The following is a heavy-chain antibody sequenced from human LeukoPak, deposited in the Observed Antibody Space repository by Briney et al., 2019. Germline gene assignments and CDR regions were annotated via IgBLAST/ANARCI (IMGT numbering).Heavy chain of an antibody. Sequence: GGSLRLSCAASGFTFSGNGMHWVRQAPGKGLEWVAVISYDGSNKFYADSVKGRFTISRDNSENTLYLQMNSLRTEDTAVYYCAREGSYVGDYYYYGMDVWGQGTTVTVSS. V-gene: IGHV3-30*03. CDR3: AREGSYVGDYYYYGMDV. CDR1: GFTFSGNG. J-gene: IGHJ6*02. CDR2: ISYDGSNK. D-gene: IGHD1-26*01.